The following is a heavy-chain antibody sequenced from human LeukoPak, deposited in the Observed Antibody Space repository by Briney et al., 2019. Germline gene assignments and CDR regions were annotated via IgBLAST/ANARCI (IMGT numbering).Heavy chain of an antibody. V-gene: IGHV4-59*08. D-gene: IGHD3-10*01. CDR1: GASISSYY. Sequence: SETLSLTCTVSGASISSYYWTWIRQPPGKGLECIGYIYYSGNTNYNPSLKSRVTISVDMSKNQFSLKLSSVTAADTAVYYCARHWPYGSGSYQDPGFPLRYNWFDPWGQGTLVTVSS. CDR3: ARHWPYGSGSYQDPGFPLRYNWFDP. CDR2: IYYSGNT. J-gene: IGHJ5*02.